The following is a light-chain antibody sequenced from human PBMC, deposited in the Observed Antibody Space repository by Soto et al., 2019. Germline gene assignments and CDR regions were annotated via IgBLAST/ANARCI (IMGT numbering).Light chain of an antibody. Sequence: QSVLTLPASVSGSPGQSITISFTGTSSDVGVYIYVCWCGQHHAKAPKLRIYDVTSRPSGVSYRLSCSKSGNTASLTISGLQAEDEADYYCSSYTTSTSYVFGTGTQVTVL. V-gene: IGLV2-14*01. CDR1: SSDVGVYIY. J-gene: IGLJ1*01. CDR3: SSYTTSTSYV. CDR2: DVT.